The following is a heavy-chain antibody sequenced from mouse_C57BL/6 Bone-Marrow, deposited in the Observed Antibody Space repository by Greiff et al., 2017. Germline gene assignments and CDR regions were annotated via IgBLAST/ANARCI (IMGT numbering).Heavy chain of an antibody. CDR2: ISNLAYSI. V-gene: IGHV5-15*01. Sequence: EVQVVESGGGLVQPGGSLKLSCAASGFTFSDYGMAWVRQAPRKGPEWVAFISNLAYSIYYADTVTGRFTISRENAKNTLSLEMSSLRSEDTAMYYCARDNSGYVGYAMDYWGQGTSVTVSS. CDR3: ARDNSGYVGYAMDY. CDR1: GFTFSDYG. J-gene: IGHJ4*01. D-gene: IGHD3-2*02.